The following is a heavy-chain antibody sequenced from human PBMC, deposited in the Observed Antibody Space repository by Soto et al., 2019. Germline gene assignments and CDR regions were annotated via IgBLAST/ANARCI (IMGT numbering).Heavy chain of an antibody. CDR1: GGSVTISNW. Sequence: QVQLQESGPGLVKPSGTLSLTCAVSGGSVTISNWWSWVRQTPGKGLEWIGQIHHSGSTNYNPSLTSRVTIPVDKSKNQFSLEMKSVTAADTAVYYCARGGYYFYMDVWGKGTTVTVSS. CDR2: IHHSGST. D-gene: IGHD1-26*01. J-gene: IGHJ6*03. V-gene: IGHV4-4*02. CDR3: ARGGYYFYMDV.